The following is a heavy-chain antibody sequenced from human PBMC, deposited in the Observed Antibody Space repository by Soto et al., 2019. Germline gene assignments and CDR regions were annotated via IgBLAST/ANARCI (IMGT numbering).Heavy chain of an antibody. V-gene: IGHV1-69*13. CDR2: IIPIFGTA. CDR3: ARDYGDLWYFDL. D-gene: IGHD4-17*01. J-gene: IGHJ2*01. CDR1: GGTFSSYA. Sequence: RASVKVSCKASGGTFSSYAISWVRQAPGQGLEWMGGIIPIFGTANYAQKFQGRVTITADESTSTAYMELSSLRSEDTAVYYCARDYGDLWYFDLWGRGTLVTVSS.